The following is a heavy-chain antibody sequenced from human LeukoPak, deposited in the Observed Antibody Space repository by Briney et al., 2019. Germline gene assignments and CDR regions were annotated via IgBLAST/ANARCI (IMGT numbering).Heavy chain of an antibody. V-gene: IGHV3-23*01. J-gene: IGHJ4*02. CDR2: ITAIDGRT. D-gene: IGHD3-9*01. Sequence: KPGGSLRLSCVASGFTFSSTTMGWVRQAPGWGLEWVSSITAIDGRTYYADFVRGRFTISRDNSKNTVYLQMNSLRAEDTAVYYCAREHGLRYFDWFFDYWGQGTLVTVSS. CDR1: GFTFSSTT. CDR3: AREHGLRYFDWFFDY.